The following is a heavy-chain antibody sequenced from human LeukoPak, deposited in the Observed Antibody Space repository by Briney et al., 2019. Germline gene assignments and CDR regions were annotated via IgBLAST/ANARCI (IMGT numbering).Heavy chain of an antibody. Sequence: GGSLRLSCAASGFTFSSYAMHWVRQAPGKGLEWVAVISYDGSNKYYADSVKGRFTISRDNSKNTLYLQMNSLRAEDTAVYYCARAGEGGYDYYYYMDVWGKGTTVTVSS. CDR3: ARAGEGGYDYYYYMDV. CDR1: GFTFSSYA. V-gene: IGHV3-30*04. J-gene: IGHJ6*03. D-gene: IGHD5-12*01. CDR2: ISYDGSNK.